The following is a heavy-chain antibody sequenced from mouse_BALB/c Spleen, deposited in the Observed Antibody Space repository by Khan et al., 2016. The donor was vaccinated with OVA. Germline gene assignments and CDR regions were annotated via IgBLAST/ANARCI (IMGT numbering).Heavy chain of an antibody. Sequence: VQLQQSGPELVKPGASVKISCKASGYSFTGYFMNWVMQSLGKSLEWIGRINPHVGETFYNQKFKDKATLTVDESSSTAHMELRSLASEDSAVYYCARIYRSDFDYWGQGTTLTVSS. D-gene: IGHD1-1*01. CDR2: INPHVGET. J-gene: IGHJ2*01. CDR3: ARIYRSDFDY. V-gene: IGHV1-20*02. CDR1: GYSFTGYF.